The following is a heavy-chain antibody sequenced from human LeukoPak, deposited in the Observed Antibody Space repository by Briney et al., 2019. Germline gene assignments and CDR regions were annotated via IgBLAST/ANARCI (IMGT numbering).Heavy chain of an antibody. CDR3: ARQSKGIIVITDFQH. V-gene: IGHV4-31*03. CDR2: IYYSGST. CDR1: GGSVSSGGYY. Sequence: SETLSLTCTVSGGSVSSGGYYWSWIRQHPGKGLEWIAYIYYSGSTYYNPSLKSRVTISVDTSKNQFSLKLSSVTAADTAVYYCARQSKGIIVITDFQHWGQGTLVTVSS. J-gene: IGHJ1*01. D-gene: IGHD3-22*01.